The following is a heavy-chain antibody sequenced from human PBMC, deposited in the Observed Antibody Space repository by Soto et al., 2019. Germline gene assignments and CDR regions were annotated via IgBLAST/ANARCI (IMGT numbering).Heavy chain of an antibody. V-gene: IGHV3-23*05. CDR1: GFTFADFA. D-gene: IGHD6-19*01. CDR2: IPISGPGT. J-gene: IGHJ4*02. CDR3: ARRISTGWFYFDY. Sequence: GGSLRLSCAASGFTFADFAMSWARQAPGEGLEWVSTIPISGPGTYYADSVKGRFTISRDNSKNTLYLQMNSLRAEDTAVYYCARRISTGWFYFDYWGQGTLVTVSS.